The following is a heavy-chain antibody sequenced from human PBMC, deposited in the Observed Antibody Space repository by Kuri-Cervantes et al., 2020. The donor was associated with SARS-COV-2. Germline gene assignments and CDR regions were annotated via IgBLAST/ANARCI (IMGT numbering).Heavy chain of an antibody. Sequence: SLRLSCAASGFTFDDYAMHWVRQAPGKGLEWVSGISWNSGSIGYADSVKGRFTISRDNAKNSLYLQMNSLRAEDTAVYYCARDRFRSVLDYWGQGTLVTVSS. CDR1: GFTFDDYA. V-gene: IGHV3-9*01. CDR3: ARDRFRSVLDY. D-gene: IGHD1-1*01. CDR2: ISWNSGSI. J-gene: IGHJ4*02.